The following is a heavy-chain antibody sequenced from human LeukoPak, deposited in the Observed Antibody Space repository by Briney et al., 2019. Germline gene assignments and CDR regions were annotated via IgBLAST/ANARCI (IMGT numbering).Heavy chain of an antibody. CDR2: INSEGSST. CDR1: GFTFSSYW. V-gene: IGHV3-74*01. J-gene: IGHJ4*02. D-gene: IGHD3-22*01. CDR3: ARHYDSSGYYYPSLGY. Sequence: GGSLRLSCAASGFTFSSYWMHGVRQAPGKGLVWVSRINSEGSSTSYADSLRGRFTISRHNPKNTLYRQRNGLIAQHPAVYYWARHYDSSGYYYPSLGYWGQGTLVTVSS.